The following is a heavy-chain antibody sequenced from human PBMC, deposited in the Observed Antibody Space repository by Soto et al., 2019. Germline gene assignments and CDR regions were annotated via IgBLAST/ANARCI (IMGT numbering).Heavy chain of an antibody. CDR2: IKHDESEK. D-gene: IGHD6-19*01. CDR3: AKAWAVAGSGELLDY. J-gene: IGHJ4*02. V-gene: IGHV3-7*01. Sequence: DVQLVESGGGLVQPGGSLRLSCAASGFTFSRYWMTWVRQAPGKGLEWVANIKHDESEKYYVESVKGRFTISRDNAKSSLYLQMNSLRVKDTAVYYCAKAWAVAGSGELLDYWGQGALVTVSS. CDR1: GFTFSRYW.